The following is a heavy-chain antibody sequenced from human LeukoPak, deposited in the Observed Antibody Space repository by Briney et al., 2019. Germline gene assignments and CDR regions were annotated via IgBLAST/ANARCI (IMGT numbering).Heavy chain of an antibody. Sequence: GASVKVSCKASGGTFSSYAISWVRQAPRQGLEWMGGIIPIFGTANYAQKFQGRVTTTADESTSTAYMELSSLRSEDTAVYYCAREIAVAGPDRYYYYGMDVWGQGTTVTVSS. CDR1: GGTFSSYA. V-gene: IGHV1-69*13. CDR2: IIPIFGTA. D-gene: IGHD6-19*01. J-gene: IGHJ6*02. CDR3: AREIAVAGPDRYYYYGMDV.